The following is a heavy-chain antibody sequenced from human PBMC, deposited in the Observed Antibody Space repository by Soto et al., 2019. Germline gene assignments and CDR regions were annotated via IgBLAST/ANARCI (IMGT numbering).Heavy chain of an antibody. V-gene: IGHV1-69*01. CDR1: GGTFSKDA. Sequence: QVQLVQSGAEVKKPGSSVTVSCKTSGGTFSKDAINWVRQAPGQGLEWMGLLIPVFGSPIYAQKFQGRIGTTAGESTSTAFMDLSSLSAANMVVYYWSRVLGYTFEPGPPRYYAMDVWGQGTPVSVS. J-gene: IGHJ6*02. CDR2: LIPVFGSP. CDR3: SRVLGYTFEPGPPRYYAMDV. D-gene: IGHD5-18*01.